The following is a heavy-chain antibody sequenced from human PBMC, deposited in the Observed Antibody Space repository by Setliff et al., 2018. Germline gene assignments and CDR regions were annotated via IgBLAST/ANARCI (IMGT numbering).Heavy chain of an antibody. CDR1: GFTSRKYW. Sequence: PGGSLSLSCGASGFTSRKYWMYWVRQVPGKGLVWVSRISPDGTITNYADSVKGRFTISRDNAKNTLYLQMNSLRGEDTAVYFCASIDWGENFYNTDVWGKGTTVTVSS. J-gene: IGHJ6*03. V-gene: IGHV3-74*01. CDR2: ISPDGTIT. CDR3: ASIDWGENFYNTDV. D-gene: IGHD7-27*01.